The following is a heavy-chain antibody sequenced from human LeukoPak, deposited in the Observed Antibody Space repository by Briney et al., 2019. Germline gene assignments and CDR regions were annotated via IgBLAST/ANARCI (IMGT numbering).Heavy chain of an antibody. Sequence: SVKVSCKASGGTFSSYAISWVRQAPGQGLEWMGRITPILGIANYAQKFQGRVTITADKSTSTAYMELSSLRSEDTAVYYCARDRGREDGYNVDVPDYWGQGTLVTVSS. D-gene: IGHD5-24*01. V-gene: IGHV1-69*04. CDR3: ARDRGREDGYNVDVPDY. J-gene: IGHJ4*02. CDR2: ITPILGIA. CDR1: GGTFSSYA.